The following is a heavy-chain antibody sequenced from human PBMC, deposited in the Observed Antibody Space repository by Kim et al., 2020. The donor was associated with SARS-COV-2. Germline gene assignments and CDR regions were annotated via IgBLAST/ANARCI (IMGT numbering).Heavy chain of an antibody. Sequence: YVDSVKGRFTISRDNPKKSLYLQMNSLRAEDMAVYYCARHWGDYYYGMDVWGQGTTVTVSS. J-gene: IGHJ6*02. D-gene: IGHD3-16*01. CDR3: ARHWGDYYYGMDV. V-gene: IGHV3-7*01.